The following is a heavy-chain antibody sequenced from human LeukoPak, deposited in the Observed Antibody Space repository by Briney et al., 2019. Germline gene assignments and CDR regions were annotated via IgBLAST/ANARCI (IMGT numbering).Heavy chain of an antibody. CDR3: ARFGSGRYFDY. Sequence: SETLSLTCTVSGGSISSHYWSWIRQPPGKGLEWIGYIYYSGTTNYNPSLKSRVTISVDTSKNQFSLKLSSVTAADTAVYYCARFGSGRYFDYWGQGTLVTVSS. D-gene: IGHD3-10*01. V-gene: IGHV4-59*11. CDR1: GGSISSHY. CDR2: IYYSGTT. J-gene: IGHJ4*02.